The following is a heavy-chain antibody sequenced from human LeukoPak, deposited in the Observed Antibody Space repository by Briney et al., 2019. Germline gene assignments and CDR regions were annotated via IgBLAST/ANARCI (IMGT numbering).Heavy chain of an antibody. CDR2: INPSGGST. V-gene: IGHV1-46*01. D-gene: IGHD3-9*01. CDR3: AREYGRDDILTGADY. CDR1: GYTFTSYY. J-gene: IGHJ4*02. Sequence: GASVKVSCKASGYTFTSYYMHWVRQAPGQGLEWMGIINPSGGSTSYAQKFQGRVTMTRDTSTSTVYMELSSLRSEDTAVYYCAREYGRDDILTGADYWGQGTLVTVSS.